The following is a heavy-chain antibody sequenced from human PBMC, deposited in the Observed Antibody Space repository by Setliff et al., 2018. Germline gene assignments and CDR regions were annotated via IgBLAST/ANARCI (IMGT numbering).Heavy chain of an antibody. J-gene: IGHJ3*01. CDR1: GDSISSGDYF. V-gene: IGHV4-30-4*08. CDR2: IYHSGSA. Sequence: PSETLSLTCTVSGDSISSGDYFWSWIRQPPGKGLEWIAYIYHSGSAYYNPSLKSRVTMSVDTSKNQFALHLTSVTAADTAVYYCAREVGTSTSSDAFDVWGQGMMVTVSS. D-gene: IGHD1-26*01. CDR3: AREVGTSTSSDAFDV.